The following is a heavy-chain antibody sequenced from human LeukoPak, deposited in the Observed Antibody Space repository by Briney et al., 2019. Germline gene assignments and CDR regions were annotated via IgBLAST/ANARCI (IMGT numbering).Heavy chain of an antibody. CDR2: INPNSGGT. V-gene: IGHV1-2*02. Sequence: GASVKVSCKASGYIFTTYGMNWVRQAPGQGLEWMGWINPNSGGTNYAQKFQGRVTMTRDTSISTAYMELSRLRSDDTAVYYCASTPRIVVVPAAIDWYFDLWGRGTLVTVSS. CDR3: ASTPRIVVVPAAIDWYFDL. J-gene: IGHJ2*01. D-gene: IGHD2-2*01. CDR1: GYIFTTYG.